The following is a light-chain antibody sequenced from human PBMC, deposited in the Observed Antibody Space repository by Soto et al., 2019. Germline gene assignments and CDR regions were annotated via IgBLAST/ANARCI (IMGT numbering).Light chain of an antibody. CDR3: QQYGSSPWT. J-gene: IGKJ1*01. V-gene: IGKV3-20*01. CDR1: QSVSNSY. Sequence: EIVLTQSPGTLSLSPGERATLSCRASQSVSNSYIAWYQQKPGQAPRLLIYGASSRATGIPDRFSGSGSGTDFTLTIRRLEPEDFAVYYCQQYGSSPWTFGQGTKVEIQ. CDR2: GAS.